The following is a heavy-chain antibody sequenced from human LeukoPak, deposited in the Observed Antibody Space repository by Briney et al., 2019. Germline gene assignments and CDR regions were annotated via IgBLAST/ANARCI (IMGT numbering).Heavy chain of an antibody. Sequence: SQTLSLTCAISGDSVSNNGAAWNWIRQSPSRGLEWLGRTYYKSRWYNDYAGSVKSRMSINPATSKNQFSLQLNSVTPEDTAVYYCARQSFGLDVWGQGTTVTVSS. CDR3: ARQSFGLDV. CDR2: TYYKSRWYN. J-gene: IGHJ6*02. V-gene: IGHV6-1*01. CDR1: GDSVSNNGAA. D-gene: IGHD3-10*01.